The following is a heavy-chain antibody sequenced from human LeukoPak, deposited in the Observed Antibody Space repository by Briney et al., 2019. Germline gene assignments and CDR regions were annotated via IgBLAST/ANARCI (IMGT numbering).Heavy chain of an antibody. CDR3: ARDDYYGSGSYYPLGYNGMDV. CDR2: INAGNGNT. V-gene: IGHV1-3*01. Sequence: GASVKVSCKASGYTFTSYAMHWVRQAPGQRLEWMGWINAGNGNTKYSQKFQGSVTITRDTSASTAYMELSSLRSEDTAVYYCARDDYYGSGSYYPLGYNGMDVWGQGTTVTVSS. J-gene: IGHJ6*02. CDR1: GYTFTSYA. D-gene: IGHD3-10*01.